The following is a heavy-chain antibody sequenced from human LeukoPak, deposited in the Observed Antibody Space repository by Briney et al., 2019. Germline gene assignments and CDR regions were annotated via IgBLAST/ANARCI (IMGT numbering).Heavy chain of an antibody. D-gene: IGHD3-22*01. CDR1: GFTFSDYY. CDR2: ISSSGSTI. CDR3: AREIYDSSGYSLDY. Sequence: KPGGSLRLSCAASGFTFSDYYMSWIRQAPGKGLEWVSYISSSGSTIYYADSVKGRFTISRDNAKNSLHLQMNSLRAEDTAVYYCAREIYDSSGYSLDYWGQGTLVTVSS. V-gene: IGHV3-11*01. J-gene: IGHJ4*02.